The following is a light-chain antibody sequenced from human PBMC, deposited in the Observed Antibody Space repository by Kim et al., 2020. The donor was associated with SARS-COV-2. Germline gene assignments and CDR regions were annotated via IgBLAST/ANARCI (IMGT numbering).Light chain of an antibody. V-gene: IGKV2-30*02. CDR1: QRLVHSDGNTY. J-gene: IGKJ2*01. Sequence: DVVMTQSPLSLPVTLGQPASISCRSSQRLVHSDGNTYLNWFQQRPGQSPRRLIYKVSNRDSGVPDRFSGSGSGTDFTLKISRVEAEDVGVYYCMQGTHWPPYTFGQGTKLEI. CDR2: KVS. CDR3: MQGTHWPPYT.